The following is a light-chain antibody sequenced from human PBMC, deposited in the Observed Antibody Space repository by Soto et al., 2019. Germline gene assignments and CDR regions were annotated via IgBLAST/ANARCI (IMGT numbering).Light chain of an antibody. J-gene: IGKJ1*01. Sequence: DIQMTQSPSTLSGSVGDRVAITCGASQTISSWLAWYQQKPGKATKLLIYKASTLKSGVPSRFSGSGSATDSPLTISRLEPEDFAVYYCQQYGSSATFGQGTKVDIK. CDR3: QQYGSSAT. CDR1: QTISSW. V-gene: IGKV1-5*03. CDR2: KAS.